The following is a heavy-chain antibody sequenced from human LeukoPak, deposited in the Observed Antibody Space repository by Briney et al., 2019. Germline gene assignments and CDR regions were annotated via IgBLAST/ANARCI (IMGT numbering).Heavy chain of an antibody. J-gene: IGHJ6*02. V-gene: IGHV3-21*01. D-gene: IGHD3-3*01. Sequence: GGSLRLSCAASGFAFSSYAMSWVRQAPGKGLEWVSSISSSSYIYYADSVKGRFTISRDNAKNSLYLQMNSLRAEDTAVYYCARDSITRYGYGMDVWGQGTTVTVSS. CDR1: GFAFSSYA. CDR3: ARDSITRYGYGMDV. CDR2: ISSSSYI.